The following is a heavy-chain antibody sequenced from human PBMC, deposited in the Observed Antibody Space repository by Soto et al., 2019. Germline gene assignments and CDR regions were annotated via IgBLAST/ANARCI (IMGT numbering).Heavy chain of an antibody. D-gene: IGHD6-6*01. CDR2: THYSGST. CDR1: GGSISSYY. J-gene: IGHJ5*02. CDR3: ARESEGSHMHNWFDP. Sequence: SETLSLTCTVSGGSISSYYWSWVRQPPGKGLEWIGFTHYSGSTKYNPSLKSRVTISIDPSQNQLSLRLRSVTAADTAVYYCARESEGSHMHNWFDPWGQGPLVTVSS. V-gene: IGHV4-59*12.